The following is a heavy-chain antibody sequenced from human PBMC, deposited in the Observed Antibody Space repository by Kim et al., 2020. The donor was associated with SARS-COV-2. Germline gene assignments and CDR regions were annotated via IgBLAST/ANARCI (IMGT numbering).Heavy chain of an antibody. CDR3: ARVQVGWEHGSSEYYFDY. D-gene: IGHD1-26*01. CDR2: IYTSGST. J-gene: IGHJ4*02. Sequence: SETLSLTCTVSGGSISSYYWSWIRQPAGKGLEWIGRIYTSGSTNYNPSLKSRVTMSVATSKNQFSLKLSSVTAADTAVYYCARVQVGWEHGSSEYYFDYWGQGTLVTVSS. V-gene: IGHV4-4*07. CDR1: GGSISSYY.